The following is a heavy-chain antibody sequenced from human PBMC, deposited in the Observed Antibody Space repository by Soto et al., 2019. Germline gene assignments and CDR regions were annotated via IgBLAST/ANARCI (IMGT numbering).Heavy chain of an antibody. CDR1: GGSISSGGYY. CDR3: AREPLYCSGGSCYSGNYMDV. CDR2: IYYSGST. D-gene: IGHD2-15*01. Sequence: QVQLQESGPGLVKPSQTLSLTCTVSGGSISSGGYYWSWIRQHPAKGLEWIGYIYYSGSTYYNPSLKSRVTISVDTSKNQFSLKLSSVTAADTAVYYCAREPLYCSGGSCYSGNYMDVWGKGTTVTVSS. V-gene: IGHV4-31*03. J-gene: IGHJ6*03.